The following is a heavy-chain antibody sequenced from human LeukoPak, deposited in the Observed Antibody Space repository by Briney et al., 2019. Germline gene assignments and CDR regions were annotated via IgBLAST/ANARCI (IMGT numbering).Heavy chain of an antibody. J-gene: IGHJ4*02. V-gene: IGHV3-30*02. D-gene: IGHD3-3*01. CDR1: GFSFSNYG. CDR2: IRYDGSNK. Sequence: GGSLRLSCAASGFSFSNYGMHWVRQPPGKGLEWVAFIRYDGSNKHYADSVKGRFSISRDNSKTTLYLQMNSLRPEDTAVYYCAKDFPSRDNFWSGYYTYFDYWGQGTLVTVSS. CDR3: AKDFPSRDNFWSGYYTYFDY.